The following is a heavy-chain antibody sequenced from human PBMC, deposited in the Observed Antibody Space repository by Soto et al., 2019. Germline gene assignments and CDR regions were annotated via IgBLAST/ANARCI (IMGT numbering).Heavy chain of an antibody. CDR2: ISYDGSNK. V-gene: IGHV3-30*18. J-gene: IGHJ1*01. Sequence: QVQLVESGGGVVQPGRSLRLSCAASGFTFSSYGMHWVRQAPGKGLEWVGVISYDGSNKYYADSVKGRFTISRDNSKNPLYLQMDSLRAEDTGVYYCAKATVPAATPEYFQHWGQGTLVTVSS. D-gene: IGHD2-2*01. CDR1: GFTFSSYG. CDR3: AKATVPAATPEYFQH.